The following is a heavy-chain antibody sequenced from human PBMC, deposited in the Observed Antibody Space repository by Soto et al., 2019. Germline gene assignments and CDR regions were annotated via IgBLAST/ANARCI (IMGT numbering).Heavy chain of an antibody. V-gene: IGHV1-24*01. CDR2: FDPEDGET. CDR3: AREVGYCSGGSCYNWFDP. Sequence: ASVKVSCKVSGYTLTELSMHWVRQAPGKGLEWMGGFDPEDGETIYAQKFQGRVTMTEDTSTDTAYMELSSLRSEDTAVYYCAREVGYCSGGSCYNWFDPWGQGTLVTVSS. CDR1: GYTLTELS. D-gene: IGHD2-15*01. J-gene: IGHJ5*02.